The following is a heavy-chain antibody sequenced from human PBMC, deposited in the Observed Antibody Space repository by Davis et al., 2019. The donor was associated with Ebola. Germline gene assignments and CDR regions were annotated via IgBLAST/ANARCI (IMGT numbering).Heavy chain of an antibody. CDR2: ISSSSSYI. CDR1: GFTFSSYS. Sequence: PGGSLRLSCAASGFTFSSYSMNWVRQAPGKGLEWVSSISSSSSYIYYADSVKGRFTISRDNSKNTLYLQMNSLRAEDTAVYYCARGDYNFGELSYYFDYWGQGTLVTVSS. J-gene: IGHJ4*02. V-gene: IGHV3-21*01. D-gene: IGHD3-10*01. CDR3: ARGDYNFGELSYYFDY.